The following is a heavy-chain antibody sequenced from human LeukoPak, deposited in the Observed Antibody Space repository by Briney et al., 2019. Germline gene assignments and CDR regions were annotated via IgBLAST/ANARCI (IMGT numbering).Heavy chain of an antibody. J-gene: IGHJ4*02. Sequence: SVKVSCKASGGTFSSYTISWVRQAPGQGREWMGRIIPILGIANYAQKFQGRVTITADKSTSTAYMELSSLRSEDTAVYYCASGRYYYDSSGYSDYWGQGTLVTVSS. CDR1: GGTFSSYT. V-gene: IGHV1-69*02. D-gene: IGHD3-22*01. CDR2: IIPILGIA. CDR3: ASGRYYYDSSGYSDY.